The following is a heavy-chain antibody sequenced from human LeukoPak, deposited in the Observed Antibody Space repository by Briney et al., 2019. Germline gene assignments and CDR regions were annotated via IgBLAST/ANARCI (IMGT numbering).Heavy chain of an antibody. J-gene: IGHJ4*02. CDR2: IYYSGST. CDR1: GGSISGDIYY. CDR3: ARSRSGTRWSISIDY. Sequence: PLETLSLTCSVSGGSISGDIYYWGWIRQPPGKGLEWIGSIYYSGSTYYSPSLKSRVTISVDTSKNQFSLRLSSVTAADTAFYYCARSRSGTRWSISIDYWGQGTLVAVSS. D-gene: IGHD3-10*01. V-gene: IGHV4-39*01.